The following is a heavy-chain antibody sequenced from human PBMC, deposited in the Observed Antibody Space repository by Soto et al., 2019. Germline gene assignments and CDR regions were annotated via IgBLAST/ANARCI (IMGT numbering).Heavy chain of an antibody. J-gene: IGHJ4*02. Sequence: EVQLVESGGVVVQPGGSLRLSCAASGFTFDDYTMHWVRQAPGKGLEWVSLISWDGYGTYYADSVRGRFTISRDNSKNSLYLQMNRLRTEDTALYYCAKDPSNYEYYFDYWGQGTLVTVSS. CDR3: AKDPSNYEYYFDY. D-gene: IGHD4-4*01. CDR1: GFTFDDYT. CDR2: ISWDGYGT. V-gene: IGHV3-43*01.